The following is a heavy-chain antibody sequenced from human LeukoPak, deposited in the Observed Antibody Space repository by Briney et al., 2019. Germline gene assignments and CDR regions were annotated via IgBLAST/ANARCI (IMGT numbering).Heavy chain of an antibody. D-gene: IGHD1-26*01. CDR2: ISAYNGNT. Sequence: VASVKVSCKASGYTFTSYGISWVRQAPGQGLEWMGWISAYNGNTNYAQKLQGRVTMTTDTSTSTAYMELRSLRSDDTAVYYCARDSSGSYGDAFDIWGQGTMVTVSS. CDR1: GYTFTSYG. CDR3: ARDSSGSYGDAFDI. V-gene: IGHV1-18*01. J-gene: IGHJ3*02.